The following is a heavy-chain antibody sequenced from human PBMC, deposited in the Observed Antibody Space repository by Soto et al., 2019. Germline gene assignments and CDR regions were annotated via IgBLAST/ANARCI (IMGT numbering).Heavy chain of an antibody. Sequence: QITLKESGPTLVKPTQTLTLTCTFSGFSLTSNGVGVGWIRQPPGKALEWLALIYWDDDKRYSPSLRSRLTITKHTSKNQMVLPLAHMHPVHMSTDYCALRLFGRGWPWERGVFDCWGQGTLVTVSS. J-gene: IGHJ4*01. CDR2: IYWDDDK. CDR3: ALRLFGRGWPWERGVFDC. V-gene: IGHV2-5*02. CDR1: GFSLTSNGVG. D-gene: IGHD6-19*01.